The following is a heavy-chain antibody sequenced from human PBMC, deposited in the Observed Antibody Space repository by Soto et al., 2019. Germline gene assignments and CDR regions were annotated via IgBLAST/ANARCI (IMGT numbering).Heavy chain of an antibody. CDR2: INHSGST. D-gene: IGHD3-22*01. Sequence: SETLSLTCAVYGGSFSGYYWSWIRQPPGKGLEWIGEINHSGSTNYNPSLKSRVTISVDTSKNQFSLKLSSVTAADTAVYYCARGKDYYDSSGYPGHFDYWGQGTLVTVSS. J-gene: IGHJ4*02. CDR1: GGSFSGYY. CDR3: ARGKDYYDSSGYPGHFDY. V-gene: IGHV4-34*01.